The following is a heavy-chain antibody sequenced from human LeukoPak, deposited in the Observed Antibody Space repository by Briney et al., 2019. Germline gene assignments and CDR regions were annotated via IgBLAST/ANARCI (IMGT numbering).Heavy chain of an antibody. CDR3: ARPVSGHGTAAAQFDY. CDR2: MNPNSGNT. Sequence: ASVKVSCKASGYTFTSYDINWVRQATGQGLEWMGWMNPNSGNTGYAQKFQGRVTMTRNTSISTAYMELSSLRSEDTAVHYCARPVSGHGTAAAQFDYWGQGPLVTVSS. D-gene: IGHD6-13*01. V-gene: IGHV1-8*01. J-gene: IGHJ4*02. CDR1: GYTFTSYD.